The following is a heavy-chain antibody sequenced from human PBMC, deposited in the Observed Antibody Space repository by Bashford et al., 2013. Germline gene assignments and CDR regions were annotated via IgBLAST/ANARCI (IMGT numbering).Heavy chain of an antibody. CDR1: GFTFSSYE. V-gene: IGHV3-48*03. J-gene: IGHJ4*02. Sequence: GGSLRLSCAASGFTFSSYEMNWVRQAPGKGLEWVSYISSSGSTIYYADSVKGRFTISRDNAKNSLYLQMNSLRAEDTAVYYCAREDLPVGWFGELSSLDYWGQGTLVTVSS. CDR2: ISSSGSTI. CDR3: AREDLPVGWFGELSSLDY. D-gene: IGHD3-10*01.